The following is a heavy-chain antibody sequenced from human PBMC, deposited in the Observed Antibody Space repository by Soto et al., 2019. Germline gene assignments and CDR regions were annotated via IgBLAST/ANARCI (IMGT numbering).Heavy chain of an antibody. CDR1: GFTFDDYA. V-gene: IGHV3-9*01. D-gene: IGHD3-3*01. CDR2: ISWNSGSI. J-gene: IGHJ6*02. CDR3: AKGALRFLEWSPQDYYYYGMDV. Sequence: QPGGSLRLSCAASGFTFDDYAMHWVRQAPGKGLEWVSGISWNSGSIGYAESVKGRFTISRDNAKNSLYLQMNSLRAEDTALYYCAKGALRFLEWSPQDYYYYGMDVWGQGTTVTVSS.